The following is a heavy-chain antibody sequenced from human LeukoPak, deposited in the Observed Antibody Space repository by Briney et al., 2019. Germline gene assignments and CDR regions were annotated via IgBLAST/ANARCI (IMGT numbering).Heavy chain of an antibody. CDR1: GYTFTSYA. CDR3: ARELSGGYYHYYFDY. Sequence: ASVKVSCKASGYTFTSYAIQWVRQAPGQGLEWMGWISAYNGNTNYAQKLQGRVTMTTDTSTSTAYMELRSLRSDDTAVYYCARELSGGYYHYYFDYWGQGTLVTVSS. V-gene: IGHV1-18*01. J-gene: IGHJ4*02. CDR2: ISAYNGNT. D-gene: IGHD3-22*01.